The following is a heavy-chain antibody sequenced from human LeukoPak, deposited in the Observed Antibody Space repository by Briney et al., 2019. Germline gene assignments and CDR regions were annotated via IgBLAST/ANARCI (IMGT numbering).Heavy chain of an antibody. V-gene: IGHV1-2*02. Sequence: ASVKVSCRASGYTFTIYYMHWVRQAPGQGLEWMGWINPNSGATSYAQRFQGRVTMTRDTSISTAYMELSGLTSDDTAVYYCARNPPYCTSTSCYNDYWGQGTLVTVSS. CDR3: ARNPPYCTSTSCYNDY. CDR1: GYTFTIYY. D-gene: IGHD2-2*02. J-gene: IGHJ4*02. CDR2: INPNSGAT.